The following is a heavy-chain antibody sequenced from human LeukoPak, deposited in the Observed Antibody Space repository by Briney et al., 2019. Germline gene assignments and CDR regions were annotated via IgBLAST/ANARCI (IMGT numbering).Heavy chain of an antibody. D-gene: IGHD5-12*01. V-gene: IGHV3-53*01. CDR2: IYSGGST. CDR1: GFTVSSNY. CDR3: ARGYSGYDYPTHFDY. J-gene: IGHJ4*02. Sequence: PGGSLRLSCAASGFTVSSNYMSWVRQAPGKGLEWVSVIYSGGSTYYADSVKGRFTISRDNSKNTLYLQMNSLRAEDTVVYYCARGYSGYDYPTHFDYWGQGTLVTVSS.